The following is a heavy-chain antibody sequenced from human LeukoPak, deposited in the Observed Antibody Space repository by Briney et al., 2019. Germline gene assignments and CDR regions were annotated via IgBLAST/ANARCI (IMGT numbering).Heavy chain of an antibody. CDR2: INTHKGNT. D-gene: IGHD3-10*01. CDR3: ATYYSGSGSFTTQFDH. Sequence: ASVKVSCKTSSSTFSTYGITWVRQAPGQGLEWMSWINTHKGNTYYAREFQDRVSMTTDASTTTAYMELRSLRSDDTAIYYCATYYSGSGSFTTQFDHWGQGTLVTVSS. J-gene: IGHJ4*02. V-gene: IGHV1-18*04. CDR1: SSTFSTYG.